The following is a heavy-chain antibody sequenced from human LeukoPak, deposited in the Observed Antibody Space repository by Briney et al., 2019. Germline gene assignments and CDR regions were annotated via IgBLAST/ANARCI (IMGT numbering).Heavy chain of an antibody. CDR2: IKEDGSEK. Sequence: GGSLRLSCAASGFTFSSYWMSWVRQAPGKGLEWVANIKEDGSEKYYVDSVKGRFTISRDNAKNSLYLQMNSLRAEDTAVYFCARGRFHLDSSGYSSFYHWGHGTLVTVSS. V-gene: IGHV3-7*01. D-gene: IGHD3-22*01. CDR3: ARGRFHLDSSGYSSFYH. J-gene: IGHJ4*01. CDR1: GFTFSSYW.